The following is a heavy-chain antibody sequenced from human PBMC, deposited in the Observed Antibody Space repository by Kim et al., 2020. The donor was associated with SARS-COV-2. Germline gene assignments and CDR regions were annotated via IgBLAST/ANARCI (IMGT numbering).Heavy chain of an antibody. V-gene: IGHV3-15*01. D-gene: IGHD5-12*01. CDR3: ITTRGHSGYDCGY. J-gene: IGHJ4*02. CDR1: GFTFSNAW. Sequence: GGSLRLSCAASGFTFSNAWMSWVRQAPGKGLEWVGRIKSKAGGETTDYGAPVKGRFTISRDDSKNTLYLQMNSLKTEDTGVYYCITTRGHSGYDCGYWGQGTPVTVSS. CDR2: IKSKAGGETT.